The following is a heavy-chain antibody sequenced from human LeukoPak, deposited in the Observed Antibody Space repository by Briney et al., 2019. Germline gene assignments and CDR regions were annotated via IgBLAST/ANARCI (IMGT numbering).Heavy chain of an antibody. CDR1: GFTFSSYS. D-gene: IGHD2-2*01. CDR3: ASLGGASCYPPCFDY. Sequence: GGSLRLSCAASGFTFSSYSMNWVRQAPGKGLEWVSSISSSSSYIYYADSVKGRFTISRDNAKNSLYLQMNSLRAEDTAVYYCASLGGASCYPPCFDYWGQGTLVTVSS. V-gene: IGHV3-21*01. CDR2: ISSSSSYI. J-gene: IGHJ4*02.